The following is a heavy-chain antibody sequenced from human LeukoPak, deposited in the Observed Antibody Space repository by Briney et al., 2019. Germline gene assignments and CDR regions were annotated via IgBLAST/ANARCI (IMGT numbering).Heavy chain of an antibody. D-gene: IGHD3-22*01. V-gene: IGHV1-2*02. J-gene: IGHJ4*02. CDR1: GYTFTGYT. CDR3: ANWVRDSSGYRDY. Sequence: ASVKVSCKASGYTFTGYTTHWVRQAPGQGPEWMGWINSNSGGTKYAQKFQGRVTMTRDTSISTAYMELSRLRSDDTAVYYCANWVRDSSGYRDYWGQGTLVTVSS. CDR2: INSNSGGT.